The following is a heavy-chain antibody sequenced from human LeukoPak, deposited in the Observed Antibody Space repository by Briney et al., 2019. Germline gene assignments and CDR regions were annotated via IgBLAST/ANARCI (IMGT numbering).Heavy chain of an antibody. V-gene: IGHV4-39*01. Sequence: WFRQPPGKGLEWIGSIYYSGSTYYNPSLKSRVTISVDTSKNQFSLKLSSVTAADTAVYYCARHGYCSSTSCRGAGNWFDPWGQGTLVTVSS. CDR2: IYYSGST. D-gene: IGHD2-2*03. J-gene: IGHJ5*02. CDR3: ARHGYCSSTSCRGAGNWFDP.